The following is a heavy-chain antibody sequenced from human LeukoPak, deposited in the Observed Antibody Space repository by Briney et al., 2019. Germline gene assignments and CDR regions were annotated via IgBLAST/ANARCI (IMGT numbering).Heavy chain of an antibody. Sequence: PAGGSLRLSCAASGFTFSNYAMSWVRQAPGKGLEWVSYIGYSGSPIYYADSVKGRFSISRDTAKNSLYLQMNSLRAADTAIYYCARGGSQRPLARWGQGTLVTVSS. CDR1: GFTFSNYA. CDR3: ARGGSQRPLAR. V-gene: IGHV3-48*03. CDR2: IGYSGSPI. J-gene: IGHJ4*02. D-gene: IGHD6-6*01.